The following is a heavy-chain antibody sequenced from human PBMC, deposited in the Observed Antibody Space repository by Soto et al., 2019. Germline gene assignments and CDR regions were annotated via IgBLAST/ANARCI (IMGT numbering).Heavy chain of an antibody. CDR3: ARSENCSGGSCHWYYFDY. V-gene: IGHV4-59*01. D-gene: IGHD2-15*01. CDR1: GGSISSYY. J-gene: IGHJ4*02. Sequence: PSETLSLTCTVSGGSISSYYWSWIRQPPGKGLEWIGYIYYSGSTNYNPSLKSRVTISVDTSENQFSLKLSSVTAADTAVYYCARSENCSGGSCHWYYFDYWGQGTLVTVSS. CDR2: IYYSGST.